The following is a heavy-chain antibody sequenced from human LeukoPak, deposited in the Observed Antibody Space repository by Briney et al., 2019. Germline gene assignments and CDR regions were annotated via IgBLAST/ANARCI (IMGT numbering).Heavy chain of an antibody. J-gene: IGHJ4*02. CDR2: INPDESEN. Sequence: PGGSLRLSCAASGFTFNSYWMSWVRQTPGKGLEWVANINPDESENDYVDSVKGRCTSSRDNAKNAVFLQMISLRAEDTAVYYCARDKPAAGGGYGSLFDYWGQGTLVT. CDR3: ARDKPAAGGGYGSLFDY. D-gene: IGHD6-13*01. V-gene: IGHV3-7*03. CDR1: GFTFNSYW.